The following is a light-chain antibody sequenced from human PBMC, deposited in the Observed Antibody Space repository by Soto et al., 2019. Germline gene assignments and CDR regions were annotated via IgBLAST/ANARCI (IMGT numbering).Light chain of an antibody. Sequence: EIVMTQSPATLSVSPGERATLSCRASQSVSSNLAWYQQKPGQAPRLLIYGASTRATGIPASFRGSGSGTEFTLTISSLQSEDFAVYYCQQYNNWPPWTFGHGTKVEIK. J-gene: IGKJ1*01. CDR2: GAS. CDR1: QSVSSN. V-gene: IGKV3-15*01. CDR3: QQYNNWPPWT.